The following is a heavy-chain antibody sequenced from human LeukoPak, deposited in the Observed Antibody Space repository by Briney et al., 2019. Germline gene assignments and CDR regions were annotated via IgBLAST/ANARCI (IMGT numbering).Heavy chain of an antibody. J-gene: IGHJ4*02. D-gene: IGHD5-18*01. Sequence: GGSLRLSCAASGLTFSDFWVHWVRQPPGKGLVWVALVKGDGRTTIYADSVKGRFTISRDNAKNTLYLQMNSLRADDSGVYYCATGHSYGYDYWGQGVLVTVSS. CDR1: GLTFSDFW. V-gene: IGHV3-74*01. CDR3: ATGHSYGYDY. CDR2: VKGDGRTT.